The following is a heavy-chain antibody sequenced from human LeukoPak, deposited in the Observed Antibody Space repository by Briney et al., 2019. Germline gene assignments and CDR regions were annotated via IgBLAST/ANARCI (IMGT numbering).Heavy chain of an antibody. Sequence: GASVKVSCKASGYTFTGYYMHWVRQAPGQGLEWMGWINPNSGGTNYAQNFQGRVTMTRDTSISAAYMELSRLRSDDTAVYYCARGHTKGGATGGGDLHNWGQGTLVTVSS. CDR1: GYTFTGYY. CDR3: ARGHTKGGATGGGDLHN. J-gene: IGHJ4*02. D-gene: IGHD1-26*01. V-gene: IGHV1-2*02. CDR2: INPNSGGT.